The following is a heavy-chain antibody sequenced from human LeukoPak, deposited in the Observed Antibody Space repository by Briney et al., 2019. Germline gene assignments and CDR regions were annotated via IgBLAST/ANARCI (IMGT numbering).Heavy chain of an antibody. D-gene: IGHD3/OR15-3a*01. CDR1: GFRVSGYY. J-gene: IGHJ5*02. Sequence: GGSLRLSCAVSGFRVSGYYMSWVRQAPGKGLEWVGLIRDSGEAFYADFVRGRFAISRDESENTLYLQMNSLRVEDTAGYFCARDRAALQDWVEFDPWGQGTPVIVSS. CDR3: ARDRAALQDWVEFDP. CDR2: IRDSGEA. V-gene: IGHV3-66*03.